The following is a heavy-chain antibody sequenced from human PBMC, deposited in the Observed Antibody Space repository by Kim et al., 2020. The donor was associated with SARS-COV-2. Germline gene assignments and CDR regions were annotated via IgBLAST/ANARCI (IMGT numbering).Heavy chain of an antibody. CDR3: ARGVYDSGNYRAFEV. CDR1: GYSISSGYY. D-gene: IGHD3-10*01. J-gene: IGHJ3*01. V-gene: IGHV4-38-2*02. CDR2: IYHSGST. Sequence: SETLSLTCTVSGYSISSGYYWGWIRQPPGKGLEWIGSIYHSGSTYYNPSLKSRVTISVDTSTNQFSLKLSSGTAADTAVYYCARGVYDSGNYRAFEVCG.